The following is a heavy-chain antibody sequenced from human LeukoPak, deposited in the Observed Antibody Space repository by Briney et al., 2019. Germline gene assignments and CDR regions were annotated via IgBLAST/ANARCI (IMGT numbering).Heavy chain of an antibody. V-gene: IGHV4-39*07. CDR2: MYYSGST. Sequence: SETLSLTCTVSGGSVTSSSYYWGWIRQPPGKGLEWIGSMYYSGSTYYNPSLKSRVTTSVDTSKNQVSLKLSSVTAADTAVYYCASSYYYDSSGYYPRSGAFDIWGQGTMVTVSS. CDR1: GGSVTSSSYY. D-gene: IGHD3-22*01. CDR3: ASSYYYDSSGYYPRSGAFDI. J-gene: IGHJ3*02.